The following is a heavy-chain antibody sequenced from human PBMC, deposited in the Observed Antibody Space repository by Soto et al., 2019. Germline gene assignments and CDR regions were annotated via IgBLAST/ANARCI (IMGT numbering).Heavy chain of an antibody. D-gene: IGHD6-19*01. Sequence: QVQLQESGPGLVKPSQTLSLTCTVSGGSISSGGYYWSWIRQHPGKGLEWIGYIYYSGSTYYNPSLKSRVTISVDASKNQCSLKLSSVTAADTAVYYCARDFTDSSGPTLGMGGWGQGTTVTVSS. J-gene: IGHJ6*02. V-gene: IGHV4-31*03. CDR2: IYYSGST. CDR3: ARDFTDSSGPTLGMGG. CDR1: GGSISSGGYY.